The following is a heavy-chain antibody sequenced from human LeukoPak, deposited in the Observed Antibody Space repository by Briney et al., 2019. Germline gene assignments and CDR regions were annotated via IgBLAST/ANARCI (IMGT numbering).Heavy chain of an antibody. CDR2: ISSSSYI. D-gene: IGHD2-2*01. V-gene: IGHV3-21*01. J-gene: IGHJ4*02. CDR1: GFTFSSYS. Sequence: PGGSLRLSCAASGFTFSSYSMNWVRQAPGKGLEWVSSISSSSYIYYADSVKGRFTISRDNAKNSLYLQMNSLRAEDTAVYYCAREIGSTSCGGCWGQGTLVTVSS. CDR3: AREIGSTSCGGC.